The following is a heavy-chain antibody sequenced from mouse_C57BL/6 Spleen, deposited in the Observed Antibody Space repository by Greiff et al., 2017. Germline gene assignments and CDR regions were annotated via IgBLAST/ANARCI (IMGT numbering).Heavy chain of an antibody. Sequence: VMLVESGAELARPGASVKMSCKASGYTFTSYTMHWVKQRPGQGLEWIGYINPSSGYTKYNQKFKDKATLTADKSSSTAYMQLSRLTSEDSAVYYCARSPSITTVVADWYFDVWGTGTTVTVSS. CDR2: INPSSGYT. V-gene: IGHV1-4*01. J-gene: IGHJ1*03. CDR1: GYTFTSYT. D-gene: IGHD1-1*01. CDR3: ARSPSITTVVADWYFDV.